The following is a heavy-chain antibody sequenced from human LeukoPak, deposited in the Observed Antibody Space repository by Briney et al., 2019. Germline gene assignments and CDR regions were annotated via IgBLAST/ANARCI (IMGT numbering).Heavy chain of an antibody. Sequence: PSETLSLTCAVYGGSFSGYYWSWIRQPPGKGLEWIGEINHSGSTNYNPSLKGRVTISVDTSKNQFSLKLSSVTAADTAVYYCARGQNDSSGYYLDYWGQGTLVTVSS. CDR1: GGSFSGYY. V-gene: IGHV4-34*01. D-gene: IGHD3-22*01. CDR3: ARGQNDSSGYYLDY. J-gene: IGHJ4*02. CDR2: INHSGST.